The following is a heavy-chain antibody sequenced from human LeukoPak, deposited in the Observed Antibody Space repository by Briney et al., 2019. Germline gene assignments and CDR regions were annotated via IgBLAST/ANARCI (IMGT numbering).Heavy chain of an antibody. D-gene: IGHD3-16*02. CDR2: ISSSSSYI. Sequence: GGSLRLSCAASGFTFSSYSMNWVRQAPGKGLEWVSSISSSSSYIYYADSVKGRFTISRDNAKNSLYLQMNSLRAEHTAVYYCARCPITFGGVIVIPSWFDPWGQGTLVTVSS. J-gene: IGHJ5*02. CDR3: ARCPITFGGVIVIPSWFDP. CDR1: GFTFSSYS. V-gene: IGHV3-21*01.